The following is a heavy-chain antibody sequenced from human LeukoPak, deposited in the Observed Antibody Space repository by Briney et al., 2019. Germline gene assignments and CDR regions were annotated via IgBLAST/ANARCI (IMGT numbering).Heavy chain of an antibody. Sequence: QPGGSLRLSCAASAFTFNTYWMHWVRQVPGRGLEWVSRINGDESSTNYADSVKGRFTISRDNAKDTLYLHMNSLTAEDMAVYYCARGAKWAYYFDYWGQGTLVTVSS. D-gene: IGHD1-26*01. J-gene: IGHJ4*02. CDR2: INGDESST. CDR3: ARGAKWAYYFDY. V-gene: IGHV3-74*01. CDR1: AFTFNTYW.